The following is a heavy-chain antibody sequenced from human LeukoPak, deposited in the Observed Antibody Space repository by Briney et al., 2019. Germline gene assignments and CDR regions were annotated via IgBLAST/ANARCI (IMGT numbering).Heavy chain of an antibody. V-gene: IGHV4-39*07. Sequence: PSETLSLTCTVSGGSISGSSYYWGWIRQPPGKGLEWIGTIYYSGSTNYNPSLKSRVTISVDTSKNQFSLKLSSVTAADTAVYYCAGEGSAYGMGVWGQGTTVTVSS. J-gene: IGHJ6*02. D-gene: IGHD2-15*01. CDR2: IYYSGST. CDR3: AGEGSAYGMGV. CDR1: GGSISGSSYY.